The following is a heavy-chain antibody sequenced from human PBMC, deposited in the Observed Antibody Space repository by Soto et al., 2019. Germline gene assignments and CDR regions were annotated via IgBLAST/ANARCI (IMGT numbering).Heavy chain of an antibody. CDR2: INSDGSST. D-gene: IGHD3-22*01. J-gene: IGHJ6*02. V-gene: IGHV3-74*01. CDR3: ARVRNYYDSSGHYYYYGMDV. Sequence: GGSLRLSCAASGFTFSSYWMHWVRQAPGKGLVWVSRINSDGSSTSYADSVKGRFTISRDNAKNTLYLQMNSLRAEDTAVYYCARVRNYYDSSGHYYYYGMDVWGQGTTVTVS. CDR1: GFTFSSYW.